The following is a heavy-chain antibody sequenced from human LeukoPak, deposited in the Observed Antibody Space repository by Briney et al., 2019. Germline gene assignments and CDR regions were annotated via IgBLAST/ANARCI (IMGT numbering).Heavy chain of an antibody. V-gene: IGHV3-21*01. CDR3: ARVGDYARPFDY. CDR2: ISSSSSYI. Sequence: PGGSLRLSCAASGFTFSSYSMNWVRQAPGKGLEWVSSISSSSSYIYYADSVKGRFTISRDNAKNSLYLQMNSPRAEDTAVYYCARVGDYARPFDYWGQGTLVTVSS. CDR1: GFTFSSYS. D-gene: IGHD3-16*01. J-gene: IGHJ4*02.